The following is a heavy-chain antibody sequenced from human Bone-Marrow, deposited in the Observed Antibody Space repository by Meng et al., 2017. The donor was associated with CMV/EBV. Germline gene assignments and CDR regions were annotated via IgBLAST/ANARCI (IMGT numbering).Heavy chain of an antibody. CDR3: ARDDRVSVPMRGYYYYGMDV. Sequence: GESLKISCAASGFTVSSNYMSWVRQAPGKGLEWVSVIYSGGSTYYADSVKGRFTISRDNSKNTLYLQMNSLGAEDTAVYYCARDDRVSVPMRGYYYYGMDVWGQGTTVTVSS. J-gene: IGHJ6*02. D-gene: IGHD2-2*01. CDR1: GFTVSSNY. CDR2: IYSGGST. V-gene: IGHV3-66*02.